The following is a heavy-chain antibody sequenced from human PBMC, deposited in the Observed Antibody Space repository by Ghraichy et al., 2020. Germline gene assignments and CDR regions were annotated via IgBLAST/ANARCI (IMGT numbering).Heavy chain of an antibody. Sequence: SETLSLTCTVSGGSISSYYWSWIRQPPGKGLEWIGYIYYSGSTNYNPSLKSRVTISVDTSKNQFSLKLSSVTAADTAVYYCARGTVTTEIYFDYWGQGTLVTVSS. CDR1: GGSISSYY. D-gene: IGHD4-17*01. J-gene: IGHJ4*02. CDR2: IYYSGST. V-gene: IGHV4-59*01. CDR3: ARGTVTTEIYFDY.